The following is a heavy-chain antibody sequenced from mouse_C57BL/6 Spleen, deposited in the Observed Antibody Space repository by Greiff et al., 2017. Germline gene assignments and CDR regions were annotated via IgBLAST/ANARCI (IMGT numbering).Heavy chain of an antibody. D-gene: IGHD2-2*01. CDR3: ARGIYGYKPSFAY. J-gene: IGHJ3*01. CDR2: IYPGDGDT. CDR1: GYAFSSSW. Sequence: VQLQQSGPELVKPGASVKISCKASGYAFSSSWMNWVKQRPGKGLEWIGRIYPGDGDTNYNGKFKGEATLTADKSSSTAYMQLSSLTAEDSAVYFCARGIYGYKPSFAYWGQGTLVTVSA. V-gene: IGHV1-82*01.